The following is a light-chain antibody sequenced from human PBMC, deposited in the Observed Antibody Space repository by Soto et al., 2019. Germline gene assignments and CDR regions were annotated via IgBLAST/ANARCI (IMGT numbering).Light chain of an antibody. CDR1: QSIHSK. J-gene: IGKJ4*01. CDR2: GAS. CDR3: QEYNNWHPIT. Sequence: EIVMPQSPATLSVSPGERATLSGRPSQSIHSKLAWYQPKHGQAPSLXXYGASTGATGIPVSFSGSGSCTEYTLIITSLQSEDFAVYYGQEYNNWHPITFGGGTKVDIK. V-gene: IGKV3-15*01.